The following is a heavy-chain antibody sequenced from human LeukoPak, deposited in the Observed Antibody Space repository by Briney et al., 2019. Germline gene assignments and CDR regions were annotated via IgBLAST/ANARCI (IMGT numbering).Heavy chain of an antibody. CDR1: GFTFNSYE. V-gene: IGHV3-48*03. Sequence: PGGSLRLSCAASGFTFNSYEMNWVRQAPGKGLEWVSHISSSGSNIYYADSVKGRFTISRDNAKNSLYLQMSSLRVEDTAVYYCAKTRYGTGNYPYFGNWGQGTLVTVSS. CDR3: AKTRYGTGNYPYFGN. CDR2: ISSSGSNI. D-gene: IGHD3-10*01. J-gene: IGHJ4*02.